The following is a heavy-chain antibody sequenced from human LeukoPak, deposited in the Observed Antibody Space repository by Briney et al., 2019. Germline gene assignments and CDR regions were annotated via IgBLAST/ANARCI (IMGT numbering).Heavy chain of an antibody. Sequence: GGSLRLSCSASGFTFSSYGMNWVRQAPGKGLELVSYISGSGSSRYYADSVKGRFTISRDNTRNSLYLQMDSLRAEDTALYYCARVEQQLVRGYWGQGTLVTVSS. CDR3: ARVEQQLVRGY. CDR1: GFTFSSYG. D-gene: IGHD6-13*01. CDR2: ISGSGSSR. V-gene: IGHV3-48*03. J-gene: IGHJ4*02.